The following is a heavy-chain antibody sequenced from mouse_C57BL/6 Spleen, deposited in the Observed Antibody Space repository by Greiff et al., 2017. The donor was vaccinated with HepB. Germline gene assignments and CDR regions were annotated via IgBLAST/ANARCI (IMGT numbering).Heavy chain of an antibody. CDR1: GFTFSDYG. D-gene: IGHD2-1*01. Sequence: EVMLVESGGGLVKPGGSLKLSCAASGFTFSDYGMHWVRQAPEKGLEWVAYISSGSSTIYYADTVKGRFTISRDNAKNTLFLQMTSLRSEDTAMYYCARLGIYYGNYAMDYWGQGTSVTVSS. CDR3: ARLGIYYGNYAMDY. J-gene: IGHJ4*01. V-gene: IGHV5-17*01. CDR2: ISSGSSTI.